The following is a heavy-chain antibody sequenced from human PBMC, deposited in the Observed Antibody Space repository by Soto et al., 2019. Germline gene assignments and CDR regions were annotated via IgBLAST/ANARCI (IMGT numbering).Heavy chain of an antibody. V-gene: IGHV4-31*02. Sequence: WIWIRQHPGKGLEWVGSIYYSGTTYSSPSLKSRLTISVDTSKNQFSLQLNSVTAADTAVYYCARAVSTHFDYWGQGSLVNV. D-gene: IGHD6-13*01. CDR2: IYYSGTT. J-gene: IGHJ4*02. CDR3: ARAVSTHFDY.